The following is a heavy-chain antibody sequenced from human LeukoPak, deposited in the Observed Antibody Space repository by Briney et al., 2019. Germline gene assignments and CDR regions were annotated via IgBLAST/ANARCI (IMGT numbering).Heavy chain of an antibody. J-gene: IGHJ2*01. CDR3: ARSRVGYCTGGVCPWYFDL. CDR1: GGSISSYY. V-gene: IGHV4-4*07. Sequence: PSEILSLTCTVSGGSISSYYWSWIRQPAGKGLEWIGRIYTSGSTNYNPSLKSRVTMSVDTSKNQFSLKLSSVTAADTAVYYCARSRVGYCTGGVCPWYFDLWGRGTLVTVSS. CDR2: IYTSGST. D-gene: IGHD2-8*02.